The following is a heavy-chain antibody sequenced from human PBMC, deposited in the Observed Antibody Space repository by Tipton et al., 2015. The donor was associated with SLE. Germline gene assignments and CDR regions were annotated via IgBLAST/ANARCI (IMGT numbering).Heavy chain of an antibody. CDR1: DYSFSSYG. J-gene: IGHJ5*01. CDR3: ATHRRWSSPLDS. Sequence: VQLVQSGAEVKKPGASEKVSCKASDYSFSSYGISRVRQAPGQGLEWIGWFSPYSGNTNPAQNLQGRVTMTADTSTSTAYMELRSLRADDTAIYYCATHRRWSSPLDSWGQGTLVTVSS. V-gene: IGHV1-18*01. D-gene: IGHD2-15*01. CDR2: FSPYSGNT.